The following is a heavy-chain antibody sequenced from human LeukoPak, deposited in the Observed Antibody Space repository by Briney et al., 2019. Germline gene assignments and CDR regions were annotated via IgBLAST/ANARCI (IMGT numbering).Heavy chain of an antibody. D-gene: IGHD4-23*01. Sequence: PGGSLRLSCEASGFTLSSYSMNWVRQAPGKGLEWVSYISTSSNTIYYADSVKGRFTISRDNVKNSLFLQINSLRAEDTALYHCAKERSLNGGYSDGYFDHWGQGTPVAVSS. V-gene: IGHV3-48*01. CDR3: AKERSLNGGYSDGYFDH. CDR2: ISTSSNTI. J-gene: IGHJ4*02. CDR1: GFTLSSYS.